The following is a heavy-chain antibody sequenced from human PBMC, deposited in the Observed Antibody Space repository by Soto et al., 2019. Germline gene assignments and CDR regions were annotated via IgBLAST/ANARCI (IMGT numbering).Heavy chain of an antibody. J-gene: IGHJ4*02. Sequence: QVQLQESGPGLVKPSETLSLTCTVSGGSISSYYWSWIRQPPGKGLEWIGYIYYSGSTNYNPSLKIRVTISVDTSKNQFPLKLSSVTAADTAVYYCARSSQLGDDYWAQETLVTVSS. CDR1: GGSISSYY. D-gene: IGHD6-6*01. V-gene: IGHV4-59*01. CDR2: IYYSGST. CDR3: ARSSQLGDDY.